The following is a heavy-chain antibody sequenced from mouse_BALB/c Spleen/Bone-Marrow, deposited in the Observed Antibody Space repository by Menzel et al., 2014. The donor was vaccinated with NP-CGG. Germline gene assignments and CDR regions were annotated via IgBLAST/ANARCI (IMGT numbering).Heavy chain of an antibody. Sequence: LVESGAELVRPGSSVKISCKASGYAFSLYWVNWVKQRPGQGLEWIGQIYPGDVDTDYNGKFKGKATLTADRSSSTAYMQLGSLTSEDSAVYFCARGGISIDYWGHGTTLTVSS. J-gene: IGHJ2*01. V-gene: IGHV1-80*01. CDR2: IYPGDVDT. CDR3: ARGGISIDY. CDR1: GYAFSLYW.